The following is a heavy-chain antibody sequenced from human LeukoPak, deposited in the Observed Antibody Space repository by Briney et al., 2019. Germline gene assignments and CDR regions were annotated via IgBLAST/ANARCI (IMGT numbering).Heavy chain of an antibody. V-gene: IGHV4-39*07. CDR1: GGSISSSNYY. CDR2: IYYSGST. CDR3: ARGSGYGQQLVYGDFDY. J-gene: IGHJ4*02. D-gene: IGHD6-13*01. Sequence: PSETLSLTCSVTGGSISSSNYYWGWIRQSPGKGLEWIGSIYYSGSTYYNPSLKSRVTMSVDTSKNQFSLKLSSVTAADTAVYYCARGSGYGQQLVYGDFDYWGQGTLVTVSS.